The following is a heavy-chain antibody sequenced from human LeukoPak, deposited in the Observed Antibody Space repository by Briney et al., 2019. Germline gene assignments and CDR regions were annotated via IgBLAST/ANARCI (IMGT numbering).Heavy chain of an antibody. CDR1: GFTVSSSY. Sequence: GGSLRLSCAASGFTVSSSYMSWVRQVSGKGLEWVSVSGSGGSTYYADSVKGRFTISRDNSKNTLYLQMKSLRAEDTAVYYCAKEIYGDSTGGRFQHWGQGTLVTVSS. V-gene: IGHV3-53*01. D-gene: IGHD4-17*01. CDR3: AKEIYGDSTGGRFQH. J-gene: IGHJ1*01. CDR2: SGSGGST.